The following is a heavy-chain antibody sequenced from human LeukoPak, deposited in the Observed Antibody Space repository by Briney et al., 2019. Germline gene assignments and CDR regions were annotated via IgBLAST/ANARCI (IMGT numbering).Heavy chain of an antibody. CDR1: GGSITNYY. J-gene: IGHJ4*02. Sequence: SETLSLTCTVSGGSITNYYWSWIRQPAGKGLEWIGRIYTSGSTNYNPSLKSRVTMSVDTSKNQFSLKLSSVTAADTAVYYCARVSAAAGKSYFDYWGQGTLVTASS. D-gene: IGHD6-13*01. CDR2: IYTSGST. CDR3: ARVSAAAGKSYFDY. V-gene: IGHV4-4*07.